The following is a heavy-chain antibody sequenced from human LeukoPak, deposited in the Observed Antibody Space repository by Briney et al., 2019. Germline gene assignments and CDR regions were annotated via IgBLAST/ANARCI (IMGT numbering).Heavy chain of an antibody. CDR3: ARGPSFYDSSGYYYEYYYYYMDV. D-gene: IGHD3-22*01. CDR1: GYTFTSYG. CDR2: ISAYNGNT. J-gene: IGHJ6*03. Sequence: ASVTVSFKASGYTFTSYGISWVRQAPGQGLEWMGWISAYNGNTNYAQKLQGRVTMTTDTSTSTAYMELRSLRSDDTAVYYCARGPSFYDSSGYYYEYYYYYMDVWGKGTTVTVSS. V-gene: IGHV1-18*01.